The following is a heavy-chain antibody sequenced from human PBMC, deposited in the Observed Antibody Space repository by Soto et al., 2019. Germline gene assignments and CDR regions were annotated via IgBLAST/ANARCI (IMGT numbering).Heavy chain of an antibody. J-gene: IGHJ6*02. CDR1: GGTFSSYA. CDR3: ARDPIRELDHIAAVKSDYYGMDV. V-gene: IGHV1-69*13. Sequence: ASVKVSCKASGGTFSSYAISWVRQAPGQGLEWMGGIIPIFGTANYAQKFQGRVTITADESTSTAYMELSSLRSEDTAVYYCARDPIRELDHIAAVKSDYYGMDVWGQGTTVTVSS. D-gene: IGHD6-6*01. CDR2: IIPIFGTA.